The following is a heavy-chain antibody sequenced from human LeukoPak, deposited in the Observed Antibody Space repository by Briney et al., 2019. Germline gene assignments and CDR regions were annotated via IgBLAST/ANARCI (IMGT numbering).Heavy chain of an antibody. Sequence: GGSLRLSCTASRFTISSYALSWVRQAPGKGLEWVSAISGSGDHTYYADSVKGRFTISRDNSKNTLYLQMISLRAEDTAVYYCAKHGFSSGWPQVPSDHWGQGTLVTVSS. CDR2: ISGSGDHT. V-gene: IGHV3-23*01. CDR1: RFTISSYA. J-gene: IGHJ4*02. D-gene: IGHD6-19*01. CDR3: AKHGFSSGWPQVPSDH.